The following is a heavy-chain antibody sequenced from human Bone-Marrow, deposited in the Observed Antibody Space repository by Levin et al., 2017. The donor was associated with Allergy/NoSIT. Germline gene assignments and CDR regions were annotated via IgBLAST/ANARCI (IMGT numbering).Heavy chain of an antibody. J-gene: IGHJ4*02. D-gene: IGHD6-19*01. CDR2: ITTGSRTI. CDR1: GFTFSSYS. CDR3: ARDSTAWNTAYFFDY. Sequence: GESLKISCAASGFTFSSYSMNWVRQAPGKGLEWISYITTGSRTIYYADSVKGRFTISRDNAKNSLYLQMNSLRAEDTAVYYCARDSTAWNTAYFFDYWGQGTLVTVSS. V-gene: IGHV3-48*04.